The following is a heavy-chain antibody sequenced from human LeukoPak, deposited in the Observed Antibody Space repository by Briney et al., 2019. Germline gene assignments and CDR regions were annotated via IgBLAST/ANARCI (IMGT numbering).Heavy chain of an antibody. CDR1: GGSISIYY. V-gene: IGHV4-4*07. D-gene: IGHD1-7*01. CDR3: ARVTGTTLYYYMDV. J-gene: IGHJ6*03. CDR2: IYTTGST. Sequence: PSETLSLTCTVSGGSISIYYWSCIRQPAGKGLEWIGRIYTTGSTNYNPSLKSRVTMSVDTSKNQFALKLSAVTAADTAVYYCARVTGTTLYYYMDVWGKGTTVTVCS.